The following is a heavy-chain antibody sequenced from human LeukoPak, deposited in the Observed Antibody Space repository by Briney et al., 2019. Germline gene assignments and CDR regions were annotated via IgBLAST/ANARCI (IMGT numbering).Heavy chain of an antibody. CDR2: IYNRGTT. J-gene: IGHJ6*02. Sequence: SETLSLTCTVSGGSISDYHWTWLRQPPGKALEYIGYIYNRGTTYYNPSLRSRVTISADTSKKQFSLKLTSLTAADTAVYYCARDKSHCSGGSCYYYGMDVWGQGTTVTVSS. CDR1: GGSISDYH. CDR3: ARDKSHCSGGSCYYYGMDV. V-gene: IGHV4-59*01. D-gene: IGHD2-15*01.